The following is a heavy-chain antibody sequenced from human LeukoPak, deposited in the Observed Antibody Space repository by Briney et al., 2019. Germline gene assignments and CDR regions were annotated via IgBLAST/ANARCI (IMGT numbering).Heavy chain of an antibody. D-gene: IGHD2-21*02. CDR2: ISGDGGST. V-gene: IGHV3-43*02. CDR1: GFTFDDYA. CDR3: AKGAGPLLFLAAFDI. Sequence: GGSLRLSCAASGFTFDDYAMHWVRQAPGKGLEWVSLISGDGGSTYYADSVKGRFTISRDNSKNSLYLQTNSLRTEDTALYYCAKGAGPLLFLAAFDIWGQGTMVTVSS. J-gene: IGHJ3*02.